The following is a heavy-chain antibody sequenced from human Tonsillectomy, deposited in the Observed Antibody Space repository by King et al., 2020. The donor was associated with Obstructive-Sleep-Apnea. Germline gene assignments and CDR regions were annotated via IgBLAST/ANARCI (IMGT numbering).Heavy chain of an antibody. J-gene: IGHJ5*02. V-gene: IGHV3-23*04. Sequence: VQLVESGGGLVQAGGSLRLSCAASGFTFNNYAMSWVRQAPGKGLQWVSGISGSGGRTYYADSVKGRSTISRDNSKNTLYLQMNSLRAEDTALYYCAKPYYDFWSGYSENLFDPWGQGTLVTVSS. CDR2: ISGSGGRT. CDR3: AKPYYDFWSGYSENLFDP. D-gene: IGHD3-3*01. CDR1: GFTFNNYA.